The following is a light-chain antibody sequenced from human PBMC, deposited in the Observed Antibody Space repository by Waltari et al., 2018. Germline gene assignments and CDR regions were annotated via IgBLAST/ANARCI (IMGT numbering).Light chain of an antibody. CDR3: QQRSNWPPWT. J-gene: IGKJ1*01. CDR1: ESVGSY. Sequence: DIVLTQSPATLSLSPGDRATLSCRASESVGSYLAWFQQKPGQAPRLLIFDASDRAPGIPARFSGSGSGTDFTLTISSLEPEDFAVYYCQQRSNWPPWTFGQGP. V-gene: IGKV3-11*01. CDR2: DAS.